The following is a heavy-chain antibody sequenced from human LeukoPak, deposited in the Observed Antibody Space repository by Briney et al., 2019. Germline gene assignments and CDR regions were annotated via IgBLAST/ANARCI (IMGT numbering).Heavy chain of an antibody. CDR3: TTNYYDSSGKGY. J-gene: IGHJ4*02. D-gene: IGHD3-22*01. CDR1: GFTFGDYA. Sequence: GGSLRLSCTASGFTFGDYAMSWFRQAPGKGLEWVGFIRSKAYGGTTEYAASVKGRFTISRDDSKNTLYLQMNSLKTEDTAVYYCTTNYYDSSGKGYWGQGTLVTVSS. V-gene: IGHV3-49*03. CDR2: IRSKAYGGTT.